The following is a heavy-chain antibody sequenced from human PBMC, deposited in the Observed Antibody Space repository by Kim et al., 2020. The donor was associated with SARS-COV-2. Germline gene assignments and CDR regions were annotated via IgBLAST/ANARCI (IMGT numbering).Heavy chain of an antibody. V-gene: IGHV3-15*01. CDR3: TTDVGLLELRFASAFDI. J-gene: IGHJ3*02. CDR1: GFTFSNAW. CDR2: IKSKTDGGTT. Sequence: GGSLRLSCAASGFTFSNAWMSWVRQAPGKGLEWVGRIKSKTDGGTTDYAAPVKGRFTISRDDSKNTLYLQMNSLKTEDTAVYYCTTDVGLLELRFASAFDIWGQGTMVTVSS. D-gene: IGHD1-7*01.